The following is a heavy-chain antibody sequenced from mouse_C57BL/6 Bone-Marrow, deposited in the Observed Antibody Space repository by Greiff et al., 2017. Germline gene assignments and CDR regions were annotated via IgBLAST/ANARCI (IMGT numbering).Heavy chain of an antibody. V-gene: IGHV7-3*01. J-gene: IGHJ2*01. CDR1: GFTFTDYY. CDR2: IRNKANGYTT. Sequence: EVQLVESGGGLVQPGGSLSLSCAASGFTFTDYYMSWVRQPPGKALEWLGFIRNKANGYTTEYSASVKGRFTISRDNSQSILYLQMNALRAEDSATYYCARSPSLLRYYFDYWGQGTTLTVSS. D-gene: IGHD1-2*01. CDR3: ARSPSLLRYYFDY.